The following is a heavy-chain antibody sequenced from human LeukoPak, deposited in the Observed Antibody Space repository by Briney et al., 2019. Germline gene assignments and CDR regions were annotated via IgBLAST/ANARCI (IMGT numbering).Heavy chain of an antibody. V-gene: IGHV3-21*05. CDR1: GFTFSHYS. CDR2: ISGSSRET. Sequence: PGGSLRLSCAASGFTFSHYSMNWVRQAPGKGLEWVSYISGSSRETSYADSVKGRFTIYRDDAKNSLCLQMSGLRDEDTAVYYCARDYNYAMDVWGQGTTVTVSS. CDR3: ARDYNYAMDV. J-gene: IGHJ6*02.